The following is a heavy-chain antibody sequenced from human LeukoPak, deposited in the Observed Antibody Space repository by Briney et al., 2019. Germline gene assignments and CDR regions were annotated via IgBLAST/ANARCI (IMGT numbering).Heavy chain of an antibody. V-gene: IGHV3-30*02. CDR3: AKDQVVPNYYYMDV. CDR1: GFIFSSYA. J-gene: IGHJ6*03. CDR2: IRYDGNNR. D-gene: IGHD2-15*01. Sequence: GGSLRLSCAASGFIFSSYAMHWVRQAPGKGLEWVAFIRYDGNNRYYADSVKGRFTISRDNSKNTLYLQMNSLRAEDTALYYCAKDQVVPNYYYMDVWGKGTTVTVSS.